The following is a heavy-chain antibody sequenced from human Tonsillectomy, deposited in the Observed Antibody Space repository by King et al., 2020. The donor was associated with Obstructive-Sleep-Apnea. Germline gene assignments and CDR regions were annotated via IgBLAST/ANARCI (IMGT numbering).Heavy chain of an antibody. CDR3: VKGDYGSGQSGGDV. CDR2: LSWNSGTI. J-gene: IGHJ6*02. Sequence: QLVQSGGGLVQPGRSLRLSCAVSGFTFDDYAMHLVRQAPGKGLEGVSGLSWNSGTIVYVDSVKGRFTISRDNAKNSLYPQMNSLRAEDTALYYCVKGDYGSGQSGGDVWGQGTTVTVSS. D-gene: IGHD3-10*01. CDR1: GFTFDDYA. V-gene: IGHV3-9*01.